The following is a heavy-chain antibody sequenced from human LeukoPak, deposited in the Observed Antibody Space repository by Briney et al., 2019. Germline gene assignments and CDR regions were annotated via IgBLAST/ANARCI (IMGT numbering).Heavy chain of an antibody. CDR1: GYTFTSYA. V-gene: IGHV7-4-1*02. J-gene: IGHJ4*02. D-gene: IGHD3-22*01. Sequence: GASVKVSCKASGYTFTSYAMNWVRQAPGQGLEWMGWINTNTGNPTYAQGFTGRFVFSLDTSVSTAYLQITSLKAEDTALYYCARDSWDYDDSSGYYQNYWGQGTLVTVSS. CDR2: INTNTGNP. CDR3: ARDSWDYDDSSGYYQNY.